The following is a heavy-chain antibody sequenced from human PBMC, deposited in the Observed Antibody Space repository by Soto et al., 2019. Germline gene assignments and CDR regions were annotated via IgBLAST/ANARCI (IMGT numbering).Heavy chain of an antibody. CDR3: ARSYSGGDGNVDY. Sequence: SDTLSLTCAVSGGSISSGGYAWAWIRQPAGKGLEWVGYSYQSGSTYYTPSLKRRVTIAADRSKTQFSLNLASVTAADTAVYYCARSYSGGDGNVDYWGQGTVVTVSS. CDR1: GGSISSGGYA. CDR2: SYQSGST. D-gene: IGHD2-21*02. V-gene: IGHV4-30-2*01. J-gene: IGHJ4*02.